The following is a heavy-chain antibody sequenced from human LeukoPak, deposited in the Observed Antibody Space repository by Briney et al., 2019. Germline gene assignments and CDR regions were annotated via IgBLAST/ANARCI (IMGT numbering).Heavy chain of an antibody. D-gene: IGHD1-7*01. CDR1: GFTFTDYD. CDR3: ARDAYKSNYRFDY. CDR2: INPNSGGT. V-gene: IGHV1-2*06. Sequence: GASVKVSCNTSGFTFTDYDIHWVRQAPGQGLEWMGRINPNSGGTNSAQKFQGRVIMTTDTSIATAYMELSSLRSDDTAVYYCARDAYKSNYRFDYWGQGTLVTVSS. J-gene: IGHJ4*02.